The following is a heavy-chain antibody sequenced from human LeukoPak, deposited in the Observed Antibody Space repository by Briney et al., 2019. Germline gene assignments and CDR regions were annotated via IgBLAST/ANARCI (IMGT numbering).Heavy chain of an antibody. CDR1: GYTFTSYY. CDR2: INPSGGST. CDR3: ARTDREYSYERIYWYFDL. Sequence: ASVKVSCKASGYTFTSYYMHWVRQAPGQGLEWMGIINPSGGSTSYAQKFQGRVTMTRDTSISTAYMELSRLRSDDTAVYYCARTDREYSYERIYWYFDLWGRGTLVTVSS. D-gene: IGHD5-18*01. V-gene: IGHV1-46*01. J-gene: IGHJ2*01.